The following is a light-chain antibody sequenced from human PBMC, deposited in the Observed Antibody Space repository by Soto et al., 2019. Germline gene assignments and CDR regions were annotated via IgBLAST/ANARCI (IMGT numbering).Light chain of an antibody. CDR3: QQYNTYPLT. J-gene: IGKJ4*01. Sequence: DIQMTQTPSSLSASVGDRVTITCRASQGIRNYLAWFQQKPGEAPKSLIYGASSLQSGVPSKFSGSGSGTDFTLTISSLQPEDFATYYCQQYNTYPLTFGGGTKVEIK. CDR1: QGIRNY. CDR2: GAS. V-gene: IGKV1-16*02.